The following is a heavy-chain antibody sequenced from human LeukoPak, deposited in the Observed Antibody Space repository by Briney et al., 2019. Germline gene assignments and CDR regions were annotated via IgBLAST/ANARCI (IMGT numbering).Heavy chain of an antibody. CDR3: TIHAYSYEYFDF. D-gene: IGHD5-18*01. CDR2: IYPGDSDT. Sequence: PGESLKISCKGSGYTFTNSWIGWVRQTPGKGLEWMGSIYPGDSDTRYSPSFQGQVTISVDKSISTAYLQWSSLKASNTAMYYCTIHAYSYEYFDFWGQGTLVTVSS. V-gene: IGHV5-51*01. CDR1: GYTFTNSW. J-gene: IGHJ4*02.